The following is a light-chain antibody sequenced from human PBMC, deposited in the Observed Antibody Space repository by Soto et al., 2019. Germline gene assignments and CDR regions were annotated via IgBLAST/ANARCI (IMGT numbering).Light chain of an antibody. Sequence: EIVLTQSPGTLSLSPGERATLSCRAIQSVSTYLVWYQQKLGQAPRLLIYEASSRATGIPDRFSGSGSGTDFTLTISRVEPEDFAVYYCQQYGSSPRTFGRGTKVEI. CDR3: QQYGSSPRT. J-gene: IGKJ1*01. CDR1: QSVSTY. CDR2: EAS. V-gene: IGKV3-20*01.